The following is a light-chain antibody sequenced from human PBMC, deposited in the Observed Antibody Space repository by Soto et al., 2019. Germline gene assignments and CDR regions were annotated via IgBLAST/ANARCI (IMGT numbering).Light chain of an antibody. J-gene: IGLJ1*01. Sequence: QSALTQPRSVSGSPGQAVTISCTGTSSEVGGYNYVSWYQQHPAKAPKLLIYDVTKRPSGVPDRFSGSKSGNTASLTISGLQAEDEADYYCCSYAGTSNYVFGTGTKVTVL. V-gene: IGLV2-11*01. CDR2: DVT. CDR1: SSEVGGYNY. CDR3: CSYAGTSNYV.